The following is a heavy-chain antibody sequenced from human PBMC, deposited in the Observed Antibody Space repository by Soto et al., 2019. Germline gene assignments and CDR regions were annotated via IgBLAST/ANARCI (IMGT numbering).Heavy chain of an antibody. J-gene: IGHJ2*01. Sequence: KGLEWVSSISSSSSYIYYADSVKGRFTISRDNAKNSLYLQMNSLRAKDTAVYYFFFFQVEDGIRGNVPVSAFLLNRSSDL. CDR3: FFFQVEDGIRGNVPVSAFLLNRSSDL. V-gene: IGHV3-21*01. CDR2: ISSSSSYI. D-gene: IGHD2-15*01.